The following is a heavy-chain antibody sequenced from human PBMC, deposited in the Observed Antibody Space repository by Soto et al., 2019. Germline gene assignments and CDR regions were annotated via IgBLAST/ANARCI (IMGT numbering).Heavy chain of an antibody. CDR1: GFTFSNYA. CDR3: AKRYYYDWGPFDP. J-gene: IGHJ5*02. Sequence: PGGSLRLSCAASGFTFSNYALTWVRQAPGKGLEWVSSISDTGGNTYYADSVKGRFSLSRDNSKNTLYLQMNSLRAEDTAVYYCAKRYYYDWGPFDPWGQGT. D-gene: IGHD3-10*01. CDR2: ISDTGGNT. V-gene: IGHV3-23*01.